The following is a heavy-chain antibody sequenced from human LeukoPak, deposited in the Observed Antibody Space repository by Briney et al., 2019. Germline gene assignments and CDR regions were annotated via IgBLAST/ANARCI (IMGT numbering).Heavy chain of an antibody. V-gene: IGHV3-20*03. CDR3: AREGASSSSLPFDY. J-gene: IGHJ4*02. D-gene: IGHD6-6*01. Sequence: PGGSLRLSYAASGFTVSSNYMSWVRQAPGKGLEWVSGINWNGGSTGYADSVKGRFTISRDNAKSSLYLQMNSLRAEDTALYYCAREGASSSSLPFDYWGQGTLVTVSS. CDR2: INWNGGST. CDR1: GFTVSSNY.